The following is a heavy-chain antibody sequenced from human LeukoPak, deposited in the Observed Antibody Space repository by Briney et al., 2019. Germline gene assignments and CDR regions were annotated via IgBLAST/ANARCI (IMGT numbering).Heavy chain of an antibody. J-gene: IGHJ5*02. V-gene: IGHV4-34*01. Sequence: PSETLSLTCAVYGGSFSGYYWSWTRQPPGKGLEWIGEINHSGSTNYNPSLKSRVTISVDTSKNQFSLKLSSVTAADTAVYYCAREIPAAINWFDPWGQGTLVTVSS. D-gene: IGHD2-2*01. CDR2: INHSGST. CDR1: GGSFSGYY. CDR3: AREIPAAINWFDP.